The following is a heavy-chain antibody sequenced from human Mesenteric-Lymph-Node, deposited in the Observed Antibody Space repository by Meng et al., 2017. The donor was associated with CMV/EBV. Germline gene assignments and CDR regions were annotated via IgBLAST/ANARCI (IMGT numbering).Heavy chain of an antibody. J-gene: IGHJ4*02. V-gene: IGHV3-9*03. CDR1: GFTFDDYA. CDR2: ISWNSGSI. CDR3: AKGAGGSSSDCFDY. Sequence: SLKISCAASGFTFDDYAMHWVRQAPGKGLEWVSGISWNSGSIGYADSVKGRFTISRDNAKNSLYLQMNSLRAEDMALYYCAKGAGGSSSDCFDYWGQGTLVTVSS. D-gene: IGHD6-6*01.